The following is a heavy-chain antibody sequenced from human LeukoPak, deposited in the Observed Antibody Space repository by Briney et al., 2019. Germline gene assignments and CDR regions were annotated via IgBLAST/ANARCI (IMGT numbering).Heavy chain of an antibody. J-gene: IGHJ4*02. V-gene: IGHV3-23*01. D-gene: IGHD2-8*01. CDR3: ARDAGGRSDIVLMVYALGEGFDY. CDR2: TSSSDPGT. Sequence: PGGSLRLSCVASGFRLSSYAMSWVRQAPGKGLEWISATSSSDPGTYYADSVRGRFTISRDNSKNTLYLQMNSLKAEDTAVYYCARDAGGRSDIVLMVYALGEGFDYWGQGTLVTVSS. CDR1: GFRLSSYA.